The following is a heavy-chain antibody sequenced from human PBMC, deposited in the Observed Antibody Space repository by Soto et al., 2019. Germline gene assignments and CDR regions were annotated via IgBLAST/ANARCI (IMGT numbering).Heavy chain of an antibody. Sequence: SETLSLTCTVSGGSISSSSYYWGWIRQPPGKGLEWIGSIYYSGSTYYNPSLKSRVTISVDTSKNQFSLKLSSVTAADTAVYYCARLDYSNYRFDPWGQGTLVTVSS. CDR2: IYYSGST. J-gene: IGHJ5*02. CDR1: GGSISSSSYY. D-gene: IGHD4-4*01. CDR3: ARLDYSNYRFDP. V-gene: IGHV4-39*01.